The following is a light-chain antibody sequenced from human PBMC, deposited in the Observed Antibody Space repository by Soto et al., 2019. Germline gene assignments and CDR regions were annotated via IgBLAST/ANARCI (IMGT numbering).Light chain of an antibody. V-gene: IGKV3-20*01. CDR3: QQYGSSPRT. CDR1: QSVSSSY. CDR2: DAS. J-gene: IGKJ1*01. Sequence: EIVLTQSPGTLSLSPGERATVSCRASQSVSSSYLAWYQQKPGQAPRLLIYDASSRATGIPDRFSGSGSGTDFTLTISRLEPEDFAVYYCQQYGSSPRTFGQGTKV.